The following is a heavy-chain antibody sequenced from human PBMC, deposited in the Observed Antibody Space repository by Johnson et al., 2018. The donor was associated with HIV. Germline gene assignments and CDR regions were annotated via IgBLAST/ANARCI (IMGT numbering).Heavy chain of an antibody. Sequence: QVQLVESGGGVVQAGRSLRLSCAASGFSFSSYALHWVRQAPGKGLEWVAAVSYETTNKHYADSVKGRFTISRDNSKSTLILQMNGLREEDTAIYYCARVRHGDSSSYYYAAGAFDIWGQGTMVTVSS. CDR1: GFSFSSYA. J-gene: IGHJ3*02. CDR2: VSYETTNK. CDR3: ARVRHGDSSSYYYAAGAFDI. V-gene: IGHV3-30-3*01. D-gene: IGHD3-22*01.